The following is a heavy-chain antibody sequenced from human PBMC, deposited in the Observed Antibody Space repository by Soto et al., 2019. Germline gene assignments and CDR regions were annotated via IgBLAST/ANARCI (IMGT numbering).Heavy chain of an antibody. D-gene: IGHD6-19*01. CDR3: ARAIGRQRLAPRFAWFHP. CDR1: GGSISSYY. J-gene: IGHJ5*02. CDR2: INYSGST. V-gene: IGHV4-59*01. Sequence: SETLSLTCTVSGGSISSYYWRWIRQPPGKGLEWIGYINYSGSTNYNPSLKSRVTISVDTSKNQFSLKLSSVPAADTAVYYCARAIGRQRLAPRFAWFHPWGQGNLVPVSS.